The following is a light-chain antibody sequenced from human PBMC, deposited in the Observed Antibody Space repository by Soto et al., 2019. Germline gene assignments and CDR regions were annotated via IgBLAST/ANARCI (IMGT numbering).Light chain of an antibody. J-gene: IGLJ2*01. Sequence: QSVLTQPPLVSGAPGQRVTISCTGSSSNIGAGYDVHWYQQLPGTAPKLLIYGNSNRPSGVPDRFSGSKSGTSASLAITGLQAEDEADYYCQSYDSSLSRVFGGGTKLTVL. V-gene: IGLV1-40*01. CDR2: GNS. CDR3: QSYDSSLSRV. CDR1: SSNIGAGYD.